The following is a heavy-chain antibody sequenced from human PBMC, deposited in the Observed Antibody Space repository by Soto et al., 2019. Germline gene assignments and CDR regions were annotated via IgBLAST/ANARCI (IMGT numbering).Heavy chain of an antibody. CDR1: GTSFTSYG. V-gene: IGHV1-69*01. CDR2: FVPMFSSS. CDR3: ARTGGTYYFDH. D-gene: IGHD1-1*01. Sequence: QVQLVQSGAEVRKPGSSVNVSCKASGTSFTSYGIQWVRQAPGQGLEWMGGFVPMFSSSNYAQKFQDRLTIVADESTNTAYMELSTLRADDSAIYYCARTGGTYYFDHWGQGTLVTVSS. J-gene: IGHJ4*02.